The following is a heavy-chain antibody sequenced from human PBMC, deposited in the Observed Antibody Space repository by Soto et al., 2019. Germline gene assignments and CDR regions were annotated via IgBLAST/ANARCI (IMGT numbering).Heavy chain of an antibody. CDR1: GYTFTTYD. CDR3: AGDPYHVLMVNAPNLYGMDV. CDR2: ISTYNGNT. J-gene: IGHJ6*02. D-gene: IGHD2-8*01. V-gene: IGHV1-18*01. Sequence: GASVKVSCKASGYTFTTYDISWVRQAPGQGLEWMGRISTYNGNTNYPQSLQGRLTMTTDTSTTTAYMELRNLRSDDTAVYYCAGDPYHVLMVNAPNLYGMDVWGQGTTVTVSS.